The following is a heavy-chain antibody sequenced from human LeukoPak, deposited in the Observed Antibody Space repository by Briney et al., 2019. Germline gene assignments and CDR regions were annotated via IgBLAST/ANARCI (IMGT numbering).Heavy chain of an antibody. CDR1: GDSVSSNSAA. CDR3: ARGNSGFIDS. CDR2: TYYRSKWYN. D-gene: IGHD6-19*01. V-gene: IGHV6-1*01. Sequence: SQTLSLTCAISGDSVSSNSAAWNWIRQSPSRGLEWLGRTYYRSKWYNHYAVAVKSRITINPDTPNKQFSLQLNSVTPEDTAVYYCARGNSGFIDSWGQGTLVTVSS. J-gene: IGHJ4*02.